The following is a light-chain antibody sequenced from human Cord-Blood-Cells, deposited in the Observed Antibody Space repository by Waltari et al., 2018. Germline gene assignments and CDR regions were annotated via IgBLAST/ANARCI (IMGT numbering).Light chain of an antibody. CDR1: QSVLYSSHNKNY. J-gene: IGKJ1*01. CDR3: QQYYSTPWT. V-gene: IGKV4-1*01. Sequence: DIVMTHSPDSLAVSLRERAPINCKSSQSVLYSSHNKNYLAWYQQKPGQPPKLLIYWASTRESGVPDRFSGSGSGTDFTLTISSLQAEDVAVYYCQQYYSTPWTFGQGTKVEIK. CDR2: WAS.